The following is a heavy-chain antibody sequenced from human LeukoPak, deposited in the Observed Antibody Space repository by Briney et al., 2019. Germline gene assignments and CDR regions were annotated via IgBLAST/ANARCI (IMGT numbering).Heavy chain of an antibody. CDR3: VRNPSKMAAFDY. Sequence: SETLSLTCTVSGGSISSGSYYWSWIRQPAGKGLEWIGRIYTSGSTNYNPSLKSRVTISVDTSKNQFSLKLSSVTAADTAVYYCVRNPSKMAAFDYWGQGTLVTVSS. CDR2: IYTSGST. J-gene: IGHJ4*02. CDR1: GGSISSGSYY. V-gene: IGHV4-61*02. D-gene: IGHD5-24*01.